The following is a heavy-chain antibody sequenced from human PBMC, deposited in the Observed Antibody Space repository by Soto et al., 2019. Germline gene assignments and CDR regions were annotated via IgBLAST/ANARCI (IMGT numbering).Heavy chain of an antibody. V-gene: IGHV3-23*01. J-gene: IGHJ4*02. D-gene: IGHD4-4*01. CDR3: AKSKGSGDYSRLFDS. CDR1: GFTFSNYA. CDR2: ISHSGGSI. Sequence: GGSLRLSCAASGFTFSNYAMNWVRQAPGKGLEWVSGISHSGGSINYADSVKGRFIISRDNSKNTLYLQMNSLRADDTAVYICAKSKGSGDYSRLFDSWGQGTLVTVSS.